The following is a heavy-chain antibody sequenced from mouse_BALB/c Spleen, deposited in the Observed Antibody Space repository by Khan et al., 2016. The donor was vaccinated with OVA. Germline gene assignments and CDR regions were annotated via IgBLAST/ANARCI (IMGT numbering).Heavy chain of an antibody. Sequence: VQVVESGPGLVAPSQSLSITCTVSGFSLTSYGVSWVRQPPGKGLEWLGVIWGDGNTNFHSALRSRLSISKDNSKSQVFLKLNSLQTDDTATYYCAKDRGYYAVDYWGQGTSVTVSS. CDR1: GFSLTSYG. CDR2: IWGDGNT. J-gene: IGHJ4*01. V-gene: IGHV2-3*01. CDR3: AKDRGYYAVDY.